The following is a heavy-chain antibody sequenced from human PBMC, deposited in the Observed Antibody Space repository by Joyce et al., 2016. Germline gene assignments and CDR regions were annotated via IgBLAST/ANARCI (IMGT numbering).Heavy chain of an antibody. CDR2: LSSSSSYI. Sequence: EVQLVESGGGLVKPGGSLRLSCAASIFTFSSYSMSWVRQAPGKGLEWVSSLSSSSSYIKYTDSVKGLFTISRDNAKNSLYLQMNSLRVEDTAVYYCARSSYTNGIFDYWGQGTLVTVSS. V-gene: IGHV3-21*01. CDR3: ARSSYTNGIFDY. D-gene: IGHD2-8*01. J-gene: IGHJ4*02. CDR1: IFTFSSYS.